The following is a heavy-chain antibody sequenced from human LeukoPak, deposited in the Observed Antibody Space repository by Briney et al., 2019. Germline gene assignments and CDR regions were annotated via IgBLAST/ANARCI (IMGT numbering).Heavy chain of an antibody. J-gene: IGHJ4*02. V-gene: IGHV4-59*01. D-gene: IGHD3-22*01. CDR3: ARGYYDRSGSSNPFDS. Sequence: SETLSLTCTVSGDSISSSYWSWIRQPPGKSLEWVGYVHYTGKTNYNPSLNNRATISVDMSKNQFSLTLTSVTVADTAMYYCARGYYDRSGSSNPFDSWGQGTLVTVSA. CDR2: VHYTGKT. CDR1: GDSISSSY.